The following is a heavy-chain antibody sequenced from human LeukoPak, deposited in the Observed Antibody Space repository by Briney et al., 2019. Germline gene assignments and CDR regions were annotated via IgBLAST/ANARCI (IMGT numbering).Heavy chain of an antibody. J-gene: IGHJ4*02. D-gene: IGHD2-15*01. CDR3: ARKYCSGGSCYCDY. CDR2: IYYSGST. Sequence: SETLSLTCTVSGVSISSYYWSWIRQPPGKGLEWIGYIYYSGSTNYNPSLKSRVTISVDTSKNQFSLKLSSVTAADTAVYYCARKYCSGGSCYCDYWGQGTLVTVSS. CDR1: GVSISSYY. V-gene: IGHV4-59*01.